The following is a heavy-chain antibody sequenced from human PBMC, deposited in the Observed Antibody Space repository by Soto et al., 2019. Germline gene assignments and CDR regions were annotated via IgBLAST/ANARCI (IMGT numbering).Heavy chain of an antibody. J-gene: IGHJ3*01. CDR3: ASSYGGKRGAAPDL. V-gene: IGHV3-23*01. CDR2: ISDAAGSA. D-gene: IGHD4-17*01. CDR1: GVTFSSYA. Sequence: EVQLLESGGGLVQPGGSLRLSRVGSGVTFSSYAMSWVRRVPGKGLEWVSSISDAAGSAYYVDSGKGRFTIARDNSKKTRYLQMNSLSAEDSAVYYCASSYGGKRGAAPDLWGPGTMVTVSS.